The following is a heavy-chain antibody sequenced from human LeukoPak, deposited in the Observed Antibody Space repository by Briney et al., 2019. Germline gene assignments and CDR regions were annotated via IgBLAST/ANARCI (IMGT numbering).Heavy chain of an antibody. CDR1: GFTFSSYP. V-gene: IGHV3-64D*06. D-gene: IGHD5-18*01. CDR3: VKRLGLPLYFHY. Sequence: GGSLRLSCSASGFTFSSYPMHWVRQAPGKGLEYVSAIDSRGNTYYADSVKGRFTISRDNSKNTLYLQMSSLRSEDTAVYYCVKRLGLPLYFHYWGQGTPVTVSS. CDR2: IDSRGNT. J-gene: IGHJ4*02.